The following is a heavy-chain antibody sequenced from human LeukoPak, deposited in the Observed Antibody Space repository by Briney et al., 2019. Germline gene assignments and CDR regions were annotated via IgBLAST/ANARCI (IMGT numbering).Heavy chain of an antibody. J-gene: IGHJ6*03. CDR1: GGSFSGYY. D-gene: IGHD1-1*01. V-gene: IGHV4-34*01. CDR2: INHSGST. CDR3: ATQLERHHYYYYYMDV. Sequence: PSETLSLTCAVSGGSFSGYYWNWIRQSPGKGLEWIGEINHSGSTYYNPFLKSRVTISVDTSKNQFSLKLSSVTAADTAVYYCATQLERHHYYYYYMDVWAKGPRSPSP.